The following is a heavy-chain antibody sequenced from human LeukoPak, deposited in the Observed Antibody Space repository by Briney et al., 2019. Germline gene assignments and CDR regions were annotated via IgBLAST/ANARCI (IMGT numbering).Heavy chain of an antibody. V-gene: IGHV1-2*02. CDR2: INPNSGGT. Sequence: ASVKVSCKASGYTFTGYYMHWARQAPGQGLEWMGWINPNSGGTNYAQKFQGRVTMTRDTSISTAYMELSRLRSDDTAVYYCARGAYIVVVPAAIGDPWGQGTLVTVSS. CDR3: ARGAYIVVVPAAIGDP. CDR1: GYTFTGYY. J-gene: IGHJ5*02. D-gene: IGHD2-2*02.